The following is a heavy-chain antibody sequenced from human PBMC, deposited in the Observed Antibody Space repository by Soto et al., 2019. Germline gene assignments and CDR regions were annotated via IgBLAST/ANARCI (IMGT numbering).Heavy chain of an antibody. J-gene: IGHJ4*02. CDR2: INTDNGNT. CDR1: GYTFTTYA. CDR3: ARSRVRGGYYFDY. Sequence: ASVKVSCKASGYTFTTYAIHWVRQAPGQSLEWMGWINTDNGNTYYSQKMQARVTITRDTSASTAYMELSRLRSEDTAVYYCARSRVRGGYYFDYWGQGTLVTVSS. D-gene: IGHD3-16*01. V-gene: IGHV1-3*04.